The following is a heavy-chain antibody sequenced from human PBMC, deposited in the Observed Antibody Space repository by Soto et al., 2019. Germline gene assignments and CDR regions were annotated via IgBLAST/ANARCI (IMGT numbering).Heavy chain of an antibody. J-gene: IGHJ2*01. CDR3: ARDRGADYGDYYGYFDL. CDR2: IYSGGST. D-gene: IGHD4-17*01. V-gene: IGHV3-66*01. CDR1: GFTVSSNY. Sequence: EVQLVESGGGLVQPGGSLRLSCAASGFTVSSNYMSWVRQAPGKGLEWVSVIYSGGSTYYADSVKGRFTISRDNSKSTRYLQMNSLRAEDTAVYYCARDRGADYGDYYGYFDLWGRGTLVTVSS.